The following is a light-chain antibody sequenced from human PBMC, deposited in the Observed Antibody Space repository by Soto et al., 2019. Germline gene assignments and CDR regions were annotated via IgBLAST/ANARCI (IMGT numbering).Light chain of an antibody. Sequence: EIVLTQSPGTLSLSPGESATLSCRASQSVGSNYLVWYQQKPGQAPRLLMYGASNRATGVPDRFSGSGSGTDFTLTISSVEPEDFAVYHCQQYGGSPLTFGQGTRLEI. CDR1: QSVGSNY. CDR3: QQYGGSPLT. V-gene: IGKV3-20*01. J-gene: IGKJ5*01. CDR2: GAS.